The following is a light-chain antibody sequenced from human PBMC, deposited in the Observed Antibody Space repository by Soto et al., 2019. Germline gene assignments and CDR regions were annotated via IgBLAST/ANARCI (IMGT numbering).Light chain of an antibody. CDR2: GAS. Sequence: EIVLTQSPGTLSLSPGERATLSCRASQSISSNYLAWYQQKPGQAPRLLIYGASSRATDIPDRFSGSGSGTDFTLTISRLEPEDFAVYYCQPYGSSRWKFGQGTKVEIK. CDR3: QPYGSSRWK. J-gene: IGKJ1*01. V-gene: IGKV3-20*01. CDR1: QSISSNY.